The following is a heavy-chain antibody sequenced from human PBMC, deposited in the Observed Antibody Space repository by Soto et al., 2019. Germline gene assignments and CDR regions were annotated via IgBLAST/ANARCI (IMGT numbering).Heavy chain of an antibody. D-gene: IGHD6-13*01. CDR3: ARVQLAAAGGKSVGMDV. CDR2: IYYSGST. CDR1: GGSISSYY. Sequence: SETLSLTCTVSGGSISSYYWSWIRQPPGKGLEWIGYIYYSGSTNYNPSLKSRVTISVDTSKNQFSLKLSSVTAADTAVYYCARVQLAAAGGKSVGMDVWGQGTTVTVSS. J-gene: IGHJ6*02. V-gene: IGHV4-59*01.